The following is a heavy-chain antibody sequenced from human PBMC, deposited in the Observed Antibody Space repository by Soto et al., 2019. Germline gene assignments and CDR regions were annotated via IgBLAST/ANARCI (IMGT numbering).Heavy chain of an antibody. V-gene: IGHV1-8*01. CDR1: GYTFTDYD. CDR2: VSPNSGNT. J-gene: IGHJ5*01. CDR3: ARGRFYSETSTWFAF. D-gene: IGHD2-2*01. Sequence: ASVKVSCKASGYTFTDYDINWVRQAPGQGLEWMGWVSPNSGNTVYAQKFQDRVTMTRDTSISTAYMELSNLRFEDPAMYYCARGRFYSETSTWFAFWGQGTPVTVSS.